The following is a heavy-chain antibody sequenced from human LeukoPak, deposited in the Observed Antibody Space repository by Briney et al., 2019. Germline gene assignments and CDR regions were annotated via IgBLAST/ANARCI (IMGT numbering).Heavy chain of an antibody. V-gene: IGHV3-48*03. CDR2: ISSSGSTI. CDR3: ASRRSSGWLAADY. D-gene: IGHD6-19*01. CDR1: GFTFSSYE. J-gene: IGHJ4*02. Sequence: GGSLRLSCAASGFTFSSYEMNWVRQAPGKGLEWVSYISSSGSTIYYADSVKGRFTISRDNAKNSLYLQMNSLRAEDTAVYYCASRRSSGWLAADYWGQGTLVTVSS.